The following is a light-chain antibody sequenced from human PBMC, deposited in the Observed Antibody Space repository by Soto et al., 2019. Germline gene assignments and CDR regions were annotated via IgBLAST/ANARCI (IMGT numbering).Light chain of an antibody. CDR1: SSDVGSYNL. J-gene: IGLJ1*01. CDR3: CSYAGSRRV. CDR2: EGS. V-gene: IGLV2-23*01. Sequence: QSVLTQPASVSGSPGQSITISCTGTSSDVGSYNLVSWYQQHPGKAPKLMIYEGSKRPSGVSNRFSGSKSGNTASLTISGLQAEDEADYYCCSYAGSRRVFGTGTKVTL.